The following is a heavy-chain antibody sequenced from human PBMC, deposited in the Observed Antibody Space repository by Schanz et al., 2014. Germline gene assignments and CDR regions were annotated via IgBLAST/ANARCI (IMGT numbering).Heavy chain of an antibody. J-gene: IGHJ6*03. Sequence: QVQLVESGGGVVQPGRSLRLSCAASGFTFSSYGMHWVRQAPGKGLEWVAIIWYDGSNKYYADSVKGRFTISRDNSKNTLHLQMDGLRVEDTAVYYCARDAVALVPEYFMDVWGKGTPVTVSS. CDR1: GFTFSSYG. V-gene: IGHV3-33*01. CDR2: IWYDGSNK. D-gene: IGHD2-15*01. CDR3: ARDAVALVPEYFMDV.